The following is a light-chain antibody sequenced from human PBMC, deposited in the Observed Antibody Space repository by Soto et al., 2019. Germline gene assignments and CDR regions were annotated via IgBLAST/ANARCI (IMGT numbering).Light chain of an antibody. CDR1: SSYVGGYNY. Sequence: QSVLTQPASVSGSPGQSITISCTGTSSYVGGYNYVSWYQQHPGKAPKLMIYDVSNRPPGVSNLFSGSKSGNTASLTISGLQAEDEADYYCSSYTTSSTYVFGTGTKLTVL. V-gene: IGLV2-14*01. J-gene: IGLJ1*01. CDR2: DVS. CDR3: SSYTTSSTYV.